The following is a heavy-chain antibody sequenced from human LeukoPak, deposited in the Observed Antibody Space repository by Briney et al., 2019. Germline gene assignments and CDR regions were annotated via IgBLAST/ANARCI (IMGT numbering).Heavy chain of an antibody. CDR2: ISPSGGIT. Sequence: PGGSLRLSCAASGFTFSSHGMNWVRQAPGKGLEWVSGISPSGGITYYADSVKGRFTISRDNSRNTLSLQMNSLRAEDTALYYCAKVWAYDDSGNPYWHFDLWGRGILVTVSS. V-gene: IGHV3-23*01. D-gene: IGHD3-10*01. J-gene: IGHJ2*01. CDR1: GFTFSSHG. CDR3: AKVWAYDDSGNPYWHFDL.